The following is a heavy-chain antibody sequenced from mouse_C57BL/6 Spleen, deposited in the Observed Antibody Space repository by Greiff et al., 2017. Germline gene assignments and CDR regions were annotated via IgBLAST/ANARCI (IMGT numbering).Heavy chain of an antibody. V-gene: IGHV1-26*01. J-gene: IGHJ2*01. CDR3: ARAYSNSNFDY. D-gene: IGHD2-5*01. CDR2: INPNNGGT. Sequence: EVQLQQSGPELVKPGASVKISCKASGYTFTDYYMNWVKQSHGKSLEWIGDINPNNGGTSYNQKFKGKATLTVDKSSSTAYMELRSLTSEDSAVYYCARAYSNSNFDYWGQGTTLTVSS. CDR1: GYTFTDYY.